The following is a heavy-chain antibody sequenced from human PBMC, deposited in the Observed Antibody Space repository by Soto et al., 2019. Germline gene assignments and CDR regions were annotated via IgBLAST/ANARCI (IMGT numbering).Heavy chain of an antibody. D-gene: IGHD2-15*01. CDR2: IRSKANSYAT. CDR3: TRQMGYCSGGSCDSLDYYYGMDV. J-gene: IGHJ6*02. CDR1: GFTFSGSA. Sequence: EVQLVESGGGLVQPGGSLKLSCAASGFTFSGSAMHWVRQASGKGLEWVGRIRSKANSYATAYAASVKGRFTISRDDSKNTAYLQMNSLKTEDTAVYYCTRQMGYCSGGSCDSLDYYYGMDVWGQGTTVTVSS. V-gene: IGHV3-73*02.